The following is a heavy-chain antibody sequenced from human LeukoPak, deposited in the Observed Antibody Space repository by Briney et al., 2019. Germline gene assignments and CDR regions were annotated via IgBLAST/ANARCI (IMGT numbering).Heavy chain of an antibody. CDR2: INPNSGGT. Sequence: ASVKVSCKASGYTFTGYYMHWVRQAPGQGLEWMGWINPNSGGTNYAQKFQGRVIMTSDTSISTAYMELRRLSSDDTAIYYCARPYCNGGSCHDYFDYWGQGTLVSVSS. CDR3: ARPYCNGGSCHDYFDY. J-gene: IGHJ4*02. CDR1: GYTFTGYY. V-gene: IGHV1-2*02. D-gene: IGHD2-15*01.